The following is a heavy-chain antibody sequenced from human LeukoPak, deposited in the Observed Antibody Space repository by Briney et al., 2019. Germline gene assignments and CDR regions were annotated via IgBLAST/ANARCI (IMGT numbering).Heavy chain of an antibody. D-gene: IGHD6-19*01. CDR2: ISYDGNNK. J-gene: IGHJ4*02. V-gene: IGHV3-30-3*01. CDR1: GFTFSNYA. Sequence: GRSLRLSCAASGFTFSNYAMHWVRQAPGKGLEWVAIISYDGNNKYYADSVKGRFTISRDNSKNTLYLQMNSLREEDTAVYYCAREIRGWWFDYWGQGTLVTVSS. CDR3: AREIRGWWFDY.